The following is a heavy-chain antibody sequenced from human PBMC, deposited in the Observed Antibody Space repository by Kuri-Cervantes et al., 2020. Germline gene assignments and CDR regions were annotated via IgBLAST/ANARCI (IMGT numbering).Heavy chain of an antibody. J-gene: IGHJ4*02. CDR1: GFTFSSYW. Sequence: GESLKISCAASGFTFSSYWMSWVRQAPGKGLEWVANIKQDGSGKYYVDSVKGRFTISRDNAKNSLYLQMNSLRAEDTAVYYCARLNLLWLKLFDYWGQGTLVTVSS. CDR2: IKQDGSGK. V-gene: IGHV3-7*03. CDR3: ARLNLLWLKLFDY. D-gene: IGHD5-18*01.